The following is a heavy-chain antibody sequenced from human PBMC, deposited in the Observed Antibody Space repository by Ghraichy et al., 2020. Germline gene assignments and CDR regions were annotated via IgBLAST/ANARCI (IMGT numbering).Heavy chain of an antibody. D-gene: IGHD1-26*01. CDR3: ARGPLVGATIFGHFDY. CDR1: GFTFSSYA. V-gene: IGHV3-30-3*01. J-gene: IGHJ4*02. Sequence: SCAASGFTFSSYAMHWVRQAPGKGLEWVAVISYDGSNKYYADSVKGRFTISRDNSKNTLYLQMNSLRAEDTAVYYCARGPLVGATIFGHFDYWGQGTLVTVSS. CDR2: ISYDGSNK.